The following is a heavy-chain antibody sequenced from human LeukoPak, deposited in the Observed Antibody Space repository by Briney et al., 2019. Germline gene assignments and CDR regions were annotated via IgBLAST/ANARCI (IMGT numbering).Heavy chain of an antibody. CDR3: ARDLEAANTYYFDY. D-gene: IGHD6-13*01. CDR1: GFTVSSSY. V-gene: IGHV3-66*01. CDR2: TSSAGTT. J-gene: IGHJ4*02. Sequence: GGSLRLSCAASGFTVSSSYMSWVRQAPGKGLEWVSITSSAGTTYYADSVKGRFTISRDNSKNTVYLQVNSLRDEDTAVYYCARDLEAANTYYFDYWGQGTMVTVSS.